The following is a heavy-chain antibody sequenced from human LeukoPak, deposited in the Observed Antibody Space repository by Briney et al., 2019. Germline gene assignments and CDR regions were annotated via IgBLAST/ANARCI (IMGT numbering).Heavy chain of an antibody. CDR1: GYTFTSYD. Sequence: ASVKVSCKASGYTFTSYDINWVRQATGQGLEWMGWMNPNSGNTGYAQKFQGRVTMTRNTSISTAYMELSSLRSEDTAVYYCARVGGGYCSSTSCYGGVDYYYYYMDVWGKGTTVTISS. V-gene: IGHV1-8*01. CDR3: ARVGGGYCSSTSCYGGVDYYYYYMDV. D-gene: IGHD2-2*01. J-gene: IGHJ6*03. CDR2: MNPNSGNT.